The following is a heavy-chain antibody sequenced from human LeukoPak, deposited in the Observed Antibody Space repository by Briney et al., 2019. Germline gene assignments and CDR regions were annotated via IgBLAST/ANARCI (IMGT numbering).Heavy chain of an antibody. Sequence: SETLSLTCTVSGGSISSYYWSWIRQPAGKGLEWIGRIYTSGYTNSNPSLKSRVTMSVDTSKNQFSLKLSSVTAADTAVYYCAREPLWSGYSYYYYYMDVWGKGTTVTVSS. D-gene: IGHD3-3*01. CDR1: GGSISSYY. CDR3: AREPLWSGYSYYYYYMDV. J-gene: IGHJ6*03. CDR2: IYTSGYT. V-gene: IGHV4-4*07.